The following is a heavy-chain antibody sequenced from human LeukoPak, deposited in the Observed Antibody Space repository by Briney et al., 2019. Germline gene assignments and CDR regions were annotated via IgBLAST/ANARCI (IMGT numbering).Heavy chain of an antibody. CDR3: ATDYGAPGGDY. V-gene: IGHV1-69*01. Sequence: ASVKVSCKASGGTFSSYAISWVRQAPGQGLEWMGGIIPIFGTANYAQKFQGRVTITADESTSTAYMELSSLRSEDTAVYYCATDYGAPGGDYWGQGTLVTVSS. CDR2: IIPIFGTA. D-gene: IGHD4/OR15-4a*01. J-gene: IGHJ4*02. CDR1: GGTFSSYA.